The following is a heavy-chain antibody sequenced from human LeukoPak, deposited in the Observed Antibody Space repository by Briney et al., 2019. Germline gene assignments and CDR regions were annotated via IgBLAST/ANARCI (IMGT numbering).Heavy chain of an antibody. V-gene: IGHV3-20*01. CDR2: FNWNGGST. D-gene: IGHD2-2*02. CDR1: GFTFDDYG. Sequence: GGSLRLSCAASGFTFDDYGMSWVRQAPGKGLEGVSGFNWNGGSTVYADSVKGRFTIPRDNAKNSMYLQMNSLRAEDTALYHCARGGGIYCSSTSCYTGAFDIWGQGTMVTVSS. J-gene: IGHJ3*02. CDR3: ARGGGIYCSSTSCYTGAFDI.